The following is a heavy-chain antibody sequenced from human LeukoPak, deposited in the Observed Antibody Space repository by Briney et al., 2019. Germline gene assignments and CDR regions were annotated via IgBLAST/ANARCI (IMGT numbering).Heavy chain of an antibody. D-gene: IGHD6-13*01. Sequence: ASVKVSCKASGYTFTGYYMHWVRQAPGQGLEWMGWINPNSGGTNYAQKFQGRVTMTRDTSISTAYMELSRLRSDDTAVYYCATETMIAAAEGWFDPWGQGTLVTVSS. CDR2: INPNSGGT. V-gene: IGHV1-2*02. CDR3: ATETMIAAAEGWFDP. J-gene: IGHJ5*02. CDR1: GYTFTGYY.